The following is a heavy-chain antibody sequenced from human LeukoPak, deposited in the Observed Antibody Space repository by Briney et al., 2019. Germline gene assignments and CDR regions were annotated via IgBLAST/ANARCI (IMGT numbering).Heavy chain of an antibody. Sequence: SETLSLTCTVSGGSISSGGYYWSWIRQHPGKGLEWIGYIYYSGSTYYNPSLKSRVTISVDTSKNQFSLKLNSVTAADTAVYYCARASRPRIQLWLTWGQGTLVTVSS. CDR2: IYYSGST. V-gene: IGHV4-31*03. J-gene: IGHJ5*02. D-gene: IGHD5-18*01. CDR1: GGSISSGGYY. CDR3: ARASRPRIQLWLT.